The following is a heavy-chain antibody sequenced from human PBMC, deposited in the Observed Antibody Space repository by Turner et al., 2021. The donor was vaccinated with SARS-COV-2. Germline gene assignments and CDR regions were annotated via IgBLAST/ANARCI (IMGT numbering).Heavy chain of an antibody. CDR2: ISSSSSYI. Sequence: EVQLVESAGGLVKPGGSLRLSWSAAGFTFRSYSMNWVRQAPGKGLEGVSSISSSSSYIYYADSVNGRFTISRDNAKNSLYLQMNSLRAEETAVYYCARDHRPVVVPAAKRAGSYYYGMDVWGQGTTVTVSS. J-gene: IGHJ6*02. D-gene: IGHD2-2*01. CDR3: ARDHRPVVVPAAKRAGSYYYGMDV. CDR1: GFTFRSYS. V-gene: IGHV3-21*01.